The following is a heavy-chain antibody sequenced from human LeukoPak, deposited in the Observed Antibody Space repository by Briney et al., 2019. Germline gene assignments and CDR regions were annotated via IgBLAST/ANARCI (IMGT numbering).Heavy chain of an antibody. CDR3: AMQQLVRDYFDY. V-gene: IGHV5-51*01. J-gene: IGHJ4*02. Sequence: GESLKISCKGSGYSFTTYWIGWVRQMPGKGLEWMGLIYPGDSDTRYSPSFQGQVTISADKSISTAYLQWSSLKASDTAMYYFAMQQLVRDYFDYWGQGTLVTVSS. CDR2: IYPGDSDT. CDR1: GYSFTTYW. D-gene: IGHD6-13*01.